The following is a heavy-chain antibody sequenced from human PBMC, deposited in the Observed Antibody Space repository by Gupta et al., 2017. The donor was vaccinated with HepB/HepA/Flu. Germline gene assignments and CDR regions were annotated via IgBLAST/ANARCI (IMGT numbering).Heavy chain of an antibody. V-gene: IGHV3-23*01. Sequence: EVQLLESGGGLVQPGESLRLSCAASGFPFSSYAMSWVRPAPAKGLEWVSALSGSGSSTYHADSVKGRFTISRDNSKNTLYLQMNNLRAEDTALYYCASLTFYYGSGPVGAFDFRGQGTMVTVSS. CDR2: LSGSGSST. J-gene: IGHJ3*01. CDR1: GFPFSSYA. CDR3: ASLTFYYGSGPVGAFDF. D-gene: IGHD3-10*01.